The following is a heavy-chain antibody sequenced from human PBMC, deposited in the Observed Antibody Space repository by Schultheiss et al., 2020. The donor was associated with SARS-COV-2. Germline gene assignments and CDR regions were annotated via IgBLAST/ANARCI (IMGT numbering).Heavy chain of an antibody. CDR3: AREGGGDYLSIYYFDY. D-gene: IGHD4-17*01. CDR1: GFTFSSYA. J-gene: IGHJ4*02. Sequence: GGSLRLSFAASGFTFSSYAMHWVRQAPGKGLEWVAVISYDGSNKYYADSVKGRFTISRDNSKNTLYLQMNSLRAEDTAVYYCAREGGGDYLSIYYFDYWGQGTLVTVSS. CDR2: ISYDGSNK. V-gene: IGHV3-30*04.